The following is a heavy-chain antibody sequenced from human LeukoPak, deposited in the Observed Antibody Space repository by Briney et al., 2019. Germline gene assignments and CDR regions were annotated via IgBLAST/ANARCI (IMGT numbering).Heavy chain of an antibody. CDR2: ISGSSSYI. CDR3: ARDLNRNYDFWSGLGSSGMDV. V-gene: IGHV3-21*01. D-gene: IGHD3-3*01. Sequence: GGSLRLSCAASGFTFSSYSMNWVRQAPGKGLEWVSSISGSSSYIYYADSVKGRFTISRDNAKNSLYLQMNSLRAEDTAVYYCARDLNRNYDFWSGLGSSGMDVWGQGTTVTVSS. J-gene: IGHJ6*02. CDR1: GFTFSSYS.